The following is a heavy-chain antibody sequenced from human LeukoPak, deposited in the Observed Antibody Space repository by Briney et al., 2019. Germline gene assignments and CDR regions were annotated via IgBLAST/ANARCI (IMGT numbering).Heavy chain of an antibody. CDR3: ARDSGYYDISDYYYYGMDV. J-gene: IGHJ6*02. D-gene: IGHD3-9*01. V-gene: IGHV4-59*01. CDR1: GGSISSYY. CDR2: IYCSGST. Sequence: SEILFLTCTVAGGSISSYYWSWGRQPPGEGLEWIGYIYCSGSTNYNPSLKSRVTISVDTSKNQFSLKLSSVTAADTAVYYCARDSGYYDISDYYYYGMDVWGQGTTVPVSS.